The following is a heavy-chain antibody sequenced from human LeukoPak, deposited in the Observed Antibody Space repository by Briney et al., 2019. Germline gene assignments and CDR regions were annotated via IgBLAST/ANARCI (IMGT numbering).Heavy chain of an antibody. D-gene: IGHD3-3*01. CDR2: IYHSGST. J-gene: IGHJ4*02. CDR1: GYSISSGYY. CDR3: ARRHYDFWSDYDFDY. V-gene: IGHV4-38-2*01. Sequence: SETLSLTCAVSGYSISSGYYWGWIRQPPGKGLEWIGSIYHSGSTYYNPSLKSRVTISVDTSKNQFSLKLSSVTAADTVVYYCARRHYDFWSDYDFDYWGQGTLVTVSS.